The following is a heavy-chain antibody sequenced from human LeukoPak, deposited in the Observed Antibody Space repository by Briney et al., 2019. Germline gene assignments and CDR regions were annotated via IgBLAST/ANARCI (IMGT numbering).Heavy chain of an antibody. J-gene: IGHJ6*02. CDR1: GGSISSGGYF. Sequence: SETLSLTCAVSGGSISSGGYFWSWIRQPPGKGLEWIGYIYESSHALYNPSLKSRVFISGDKSKNQFSLRVNSVTAADTAVYYCARINYYGSGTYYASIDYGLDVWGPGTTVIVSS. V-gene: IGHV4-30-2*01. CDR3: ARINYYGSGTYYASIDYGLDV. CDR2: IYESSHA. D-gene: IGHD3-10*01.